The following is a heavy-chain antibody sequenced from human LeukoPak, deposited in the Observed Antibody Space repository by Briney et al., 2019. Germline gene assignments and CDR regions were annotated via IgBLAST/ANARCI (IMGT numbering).Heavy chain of an antibody. D-gene: IGHD6-13*01. J-gene: IGHJ4*02. Sequence: GGSLRLSCAASGFTFSSHAMSWVRQAPGKGLEWVSAISGSGVFTFYADSVKGRFTISRDNSKNTLYLQMNSLRAEDTAVYYCAKMSRPGIAAAFDYWGQGTLVTVSS. V-gene: IGHV3-23*01. CDR1: GFTFSSHA. CDR2: ISGSGVFT. CDR3: AKMSRPGIAAAFDY.